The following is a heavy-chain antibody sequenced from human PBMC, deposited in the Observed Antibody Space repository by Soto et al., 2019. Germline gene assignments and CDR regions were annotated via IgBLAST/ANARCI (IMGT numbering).Heavy chain of an antibody. J-gene: IGHJ4*02. D-gene: IGHD5-12*01. Sequence: EVQLVESGGGLVQPGGSLRLSCVTSGFTFSKYWMHWVRQAPGKGLVWVSGISSDGNTTTYADSVKGRFTISRDNAKNTLYLQMHSLRAEDTALDYCAKLVATTPFDYWGQGTLVTV. CDR2: ISSDGNTT. V-gene: IGHV3-74*01. CDR1: GFTFSKYW. CDR3: AKLVATTPFDY.